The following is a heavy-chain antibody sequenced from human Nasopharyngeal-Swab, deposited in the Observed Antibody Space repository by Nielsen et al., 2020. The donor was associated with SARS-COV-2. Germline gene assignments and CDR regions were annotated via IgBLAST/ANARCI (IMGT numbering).Heavy chain of an antibody. CDR3: ARGDPYYYGMDV. CDR2: IYSGGST. Sequence: VRQAPGKGLEWVSVIYSGGSTYYADSVKGRFTISRDNSKNTLYLQMNSLRAEDTAVYYCARGDPYYYGMDVWGQGTPVTVSS. J-gene: IGHJ6*02. V-gene: IGHV3-53*01.